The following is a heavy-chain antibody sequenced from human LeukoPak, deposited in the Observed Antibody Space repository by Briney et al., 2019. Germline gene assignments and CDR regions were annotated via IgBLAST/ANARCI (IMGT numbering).Heavy chain of an antibody. CDR1: GFTFSSYA. D-gene: IGHD6-13*01. J-gene: IGHJ4*02. V-gene: IGHV3-23*01. CDR2: IRGSGGST. CDR3: AKDIAADGASYFDY. Sequence: GGSLRLSCAASGFTFSSYAMSWVRQAPGGGLEWVSSIRGSGGSTYYADSVRGRFTSSRDNSKNTLYLQMNSLRAEDTAVYYCAKDIAADGASYFDYWGQGTLVIVSS.